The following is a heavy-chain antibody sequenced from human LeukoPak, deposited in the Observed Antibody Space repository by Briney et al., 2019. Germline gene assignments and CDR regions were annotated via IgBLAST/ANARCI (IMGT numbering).Heavy chain of an antibody. V-gene: IGHV4-34*01. Sequence: SETLSLTCAVHAGSFRGSYWSWVCQPPGKGLEWRGEINHSGSTNYKPSLKSRVTISVDTSKNQFSLKLSSVTAADTAVYYCARGKIWTTIIRGDAHFDYWGQGTLVTVSS. CDR1: AGSFRGSY. J-gene: IGHJ4*02. CDR3: ARGKIWTTIIRGDAHFDY. CDR2: INHSGST. D-gene: IGHD3-10*01.